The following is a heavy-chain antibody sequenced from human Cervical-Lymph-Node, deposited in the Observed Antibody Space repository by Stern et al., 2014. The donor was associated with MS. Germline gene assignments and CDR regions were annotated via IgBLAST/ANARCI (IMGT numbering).Heavy chain of an antibody. Sequence: VQLLESGGGVVQPGRSLRLSCAASGFTFSTYALHWVRQAPGKGLEWVAVVSSDGLNTLYADSVKGRFIISIDNSKNTLYLQMNSLRLEDTAVYYCARVHAAFREDGIFDYWGQGTLVTVSS. J-gene: IGHJ4*02. D-gene: IGHD2-2*01. CDR3: ARVHAAFREDGIFDY. CDR2: VSSDGLNT. CDR1: GFTFSTYA. V-gene: IGHV3-30*04.